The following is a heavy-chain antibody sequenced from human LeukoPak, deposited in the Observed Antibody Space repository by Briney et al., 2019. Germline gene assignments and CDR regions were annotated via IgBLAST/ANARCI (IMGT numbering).Heavy chain of an antibody. CDR3: VTDGGLLPYYFTY. J-gene: IGHJ1*01. CDR1: GFIFPNAW. D-gene: IGHD3-10*01. V-gene: IGHV3-15*01. Sequence: GGSLRLSCAASGFIFPNAWMHWVRQAPGKGLEWVGRIKNKNSGRTTNYIAPVKGRFTISRDDSRNTLYLEMDSLKTDDTAIYYRVTDGGLLPYYFTYWGQGTLVTVSS. CDR2: IKNKNSGRTT.